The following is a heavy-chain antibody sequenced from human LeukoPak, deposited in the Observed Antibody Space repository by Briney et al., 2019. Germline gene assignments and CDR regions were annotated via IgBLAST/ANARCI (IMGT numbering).Heavy chain of an antibody. CDR3: ARLRLSYYYDSSGYKATDY. D-gene: IGHD3-22*01. V-gene: IGHV1-69*11. Sequence: ASVKVSCKASGGTFSSYAISWVRQAPGQGLEWMGRIIPILGTANYAQKFQGRVTITADESTSTAYMELSSLRSEDTAVYYCARLRLSYYYDSSGYKATDYWGQGTLVTVSS. CDR1: GGTFSSYA. CDR2: IIPILGTA. J-gene: IGHJ4*02.